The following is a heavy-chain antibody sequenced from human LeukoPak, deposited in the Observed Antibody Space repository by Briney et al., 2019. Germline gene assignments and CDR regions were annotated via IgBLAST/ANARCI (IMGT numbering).Heavy chain of an antibody. Sequence: GGSLRLSCAGSGFTFSSYEMNWVRQAPGKGLEWVSYISSSSSTLYYADSVKGRFTISRDNAKNSLYLQMNSLRAEDTAVYYCARDSGYDYAPFPLLHYYYYGMDVWGQGTTVTVSS. CDR3: ARDSGYDYAPFPLLHYYYYGMDV. V-gene: IGHV3-48*03. CDR1: GFTFSSYE. CDR2: ISSSSSTL. D-gene: IGHD5-12*01. J-gene: IGHJ6*02.